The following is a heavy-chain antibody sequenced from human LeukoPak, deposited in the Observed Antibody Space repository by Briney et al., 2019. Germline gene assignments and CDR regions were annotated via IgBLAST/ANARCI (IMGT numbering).Heavy chain of an antibody. D-gene: IGHD2-2*02. CDR2: IRYDGSNK. V-gene: IGHV3-30*02. Sequence: PGGSLRLSYAASGFTFSSYGMHWVRQAPGKGLEWVAFIRYDGSNKYYADSVKGRFTISRDNSKNTLYLQMNSLRAEDTAVYYCAKDLPLIVVVPAAITFDYWGQGTLVTVSS. CDR1: GFTFSSYG. CDR3: AKDLPLIVVVPAAITFDY. J-gene: IGHJ4*02.